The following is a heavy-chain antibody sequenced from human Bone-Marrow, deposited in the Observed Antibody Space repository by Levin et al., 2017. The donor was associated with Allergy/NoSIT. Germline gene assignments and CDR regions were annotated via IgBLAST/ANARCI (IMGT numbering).Heavy chain of an antibody. D-gene: IGHD3-10*01. J-gene: IGHJ5*02. CDR1: GFSLSNARMG. V-gene: IGHV2-26*01. Sequence: SGPTLVKPPETLTLTCTVSGFSLSNARMGVSWIRQPPGKALEWLAHIFSNDEKSYSTSLKSRLTISKDTSKSQVVLTMTNMDPVDTATYYGARAYGSGSYWNNWFDPWGQGTLVTVSS. CDR2: IFSNDEK. CDR3: ARAYGSGSYWNNWFDP.